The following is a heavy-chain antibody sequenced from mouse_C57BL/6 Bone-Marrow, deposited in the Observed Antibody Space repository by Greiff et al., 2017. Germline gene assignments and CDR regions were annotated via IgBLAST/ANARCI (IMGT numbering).Heavy chain of an antibody. CDR2: IHPNSGST. CDR3: ARVGYDYDLHFDY. Sequence: QVQLQQPGAELVKPGASVKLSCKASGYTFTSYWMHWVKQRPGQGLEWIGMIHPNSGSTNYNEKFKSKATLTVDKSSSTSYMQLSSLTSEDPAVYYCARVGYDYDLHFDYWGRGNTLTVSS. V-gene: IGHV1-64*01. CDR1: GYTFTSYW. J-gene: IGHJ2*01. D-gene: IGHD2-4*01.